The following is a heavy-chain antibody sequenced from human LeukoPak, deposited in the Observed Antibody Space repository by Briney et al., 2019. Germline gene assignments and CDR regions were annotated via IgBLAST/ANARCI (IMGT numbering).Heavy chain of an antibody. CDR3: TRERRPSHLTSYYMDV. J-gene: IGHJ6*03. V-gene: IGHV3-49*04. Sequence: GGSLRLSCTASGFTFGDYAMTWVRQAPGKGLEWVGFIRSKAYGGTTEYAASVQGRFTISRDDSKSIAYLQMNSLKTDDTAVYYCTRERRPSHLTSYYMDVWGNGTPVTVSS. CDR2: IRSKAYGGTT. CDR1: GFTFGDYA. D-gene: IGHD1-14*01.